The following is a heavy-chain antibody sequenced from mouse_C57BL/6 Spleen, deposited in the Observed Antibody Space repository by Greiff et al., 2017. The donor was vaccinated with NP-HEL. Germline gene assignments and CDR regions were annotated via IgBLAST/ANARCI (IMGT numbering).Heavy chain of an antibody. D-gene: IGHD3-2*02. CDR2: INYDGSST. Sequence: EVNLVESEGGLVQPGSSMKLSCTASGFTFSDYYMAWVRQVPEKGLEWVANINYDGSSTYYLDSLKSRFIISRDNAKNILYLQMSSLKSEDTATYYCARGPDQGAMDYWGQGTSVTVSS. CDR1: GFTFSDYY. J-gene: IGHJ4*01. CDR3: ARGPDQGAMDY. V-gene: IGHV5-16*01.